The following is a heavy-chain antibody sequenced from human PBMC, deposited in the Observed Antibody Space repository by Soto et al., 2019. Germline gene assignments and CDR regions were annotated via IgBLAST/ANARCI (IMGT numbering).Heavy chain of an antibody. Sequence: ASVKVSCKASGYTFTSYAMHWVRQAPGQRLEWMGWINAGNGNTKYSQKFQGRVTITRDTSASTAYMELSSLRSEDTAVYYCARDFRRRGLVFLQGGRYDYWGQGTLVTVSS. CDR2: INAGNGNT. CDR1: GYTFTSYA. V-gene: IGHV1-3*01. CDR3: ARDFRRRGLVFLQGGRYDY. D-gene: IGHD3-16*01. J-gene: IGHJ4*02.